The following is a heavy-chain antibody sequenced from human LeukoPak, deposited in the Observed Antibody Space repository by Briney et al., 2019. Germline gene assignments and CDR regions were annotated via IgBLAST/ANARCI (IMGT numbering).Heavy chain of an antibody. V-gene: IGHV1-69*05. D-gene: IGHD5-18*01. J-gene: IGHJ4*02. CDR3: ARTRGYSYGQDY. Sequence: GASVKVSCKASGGTFSSYAISWVRQAPAQGLEWMGRIIPIFGTANYAQKFQGRVTITTDESTSTAYMELSSLRSEDTAVYYCARTRGYSYGQDYWGQGTLVTVSS. CDR1: GGTFSSYA. CDR2: IIPIFGTA.